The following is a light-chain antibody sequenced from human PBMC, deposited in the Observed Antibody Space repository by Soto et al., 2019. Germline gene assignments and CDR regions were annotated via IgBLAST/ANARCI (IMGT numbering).Light chain of an antibody. J-gene: IGLJ1*01. CDR1: SSNIGSNY. CDR3: AAWDDSLSGYV. CDR2: RNN. Sequence: VMTQPPSASGTPGQRVTISCSGSSSNIGSNYVYWYQQLPGTAPKLLIYRNNQRPSGVPDRLSGSKSGTSASLAISGLRSEDEAAYYCAAWDDSLSGYVFGTGTKVTVL. V-gene: IGLV1-47*01.